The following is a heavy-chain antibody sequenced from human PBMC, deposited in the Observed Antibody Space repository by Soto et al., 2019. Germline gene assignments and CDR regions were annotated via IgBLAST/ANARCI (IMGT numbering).Heavy chain of an antibody. J-gene: IGHJ4*02. V-gene: IGHV1-2*02. CDR1: GYTSTGYS. CDR3: ARDRGSGWFYFDP. Sequence: AAVKGPCPASGYTSTGYSIHWVRQAPGQGLEWMGWINPNGGGTRYAPKYQGRVTMTGDTSITTASMELTRLRSDDTAVYYCARDRGSGWFYFDPWGQGTLVTVSS. D-gene: IGHD6-19*01. CDR2: INPNGGGT.